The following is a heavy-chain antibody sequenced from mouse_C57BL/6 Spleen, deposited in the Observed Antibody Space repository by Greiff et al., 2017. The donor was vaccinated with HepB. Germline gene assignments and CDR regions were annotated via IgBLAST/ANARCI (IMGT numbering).Heavy chain of an antibody. CDR3: ARKAPIYGSSDFDY. J-gene: IGHJ2*01. CDR1: GFTFSDYG. CDR2: ISSGSSTI. D-gene: IGHD1-1*01. Sequence: DVMLVESGGGLVKPGGSLKLSCAASGFTFSDYGMHWVRQAPEKGLEWVAYISSGSSTIYYADTVKGRFTISRDNAKNTLFLQMTSLRSEDTAMYYCARKAPIYGSSDFDYWGQGTTLTVSS. V-gene: IGHV5-17*01.